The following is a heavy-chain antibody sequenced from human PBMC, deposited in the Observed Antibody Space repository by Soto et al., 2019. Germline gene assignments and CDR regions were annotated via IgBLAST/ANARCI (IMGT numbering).Heavy chain of an antibody. D-gene: IGHD6-13*01. J-gene: IGHJ4*02. Sequence: GGSLRLSCAASGFTFSGHAMSWVRQAPGKGLEWVSAISGSGGSTYYADSVKGRFTISRDNSKNTLYLQMNSLRAEDTAVYYCAKDLGQQQLVRNYWGQGTLVTVSS. V-gene: IGHV3-23*01. CDR3: AKDLGQQQLVRNY. CDR1: GFTFSGHA. CDR2: ISGSGGST.